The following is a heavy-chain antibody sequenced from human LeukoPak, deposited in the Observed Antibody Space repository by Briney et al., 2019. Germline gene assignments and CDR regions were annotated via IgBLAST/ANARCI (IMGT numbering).Heavy chain of an antibody. CDR1: GGTFSSYA. V-gene: IGHV1-69*04. J-gene: IGHJ6*02. CDR3: ARVQGYDFWSGYGMDV. D-gene: IGHD3-3*01. CDR2: IIPIFGIA. Sequence: ASVKVSCKASGGTFSSYAISWVRQAPGQGLEWMGRIIPIFGIANYAQKFQGRVTITADKSTSTAYMELSSLRSEDTAVYYCARVQGYDFWSGYGMDVWGQGTTVTASS.